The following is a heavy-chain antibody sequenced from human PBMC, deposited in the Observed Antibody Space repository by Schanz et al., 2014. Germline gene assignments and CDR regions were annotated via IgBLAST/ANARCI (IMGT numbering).Heavy chain of an antibody. J-gene: IGHJ4*02. V-gene: IGHV1-18*01. CDR1: GYIFINSG. D-gene: IGHD3-3*01. CDR2: ISVYNHNK. CDR3: ARDRRFFGRDDLYGLDS. Sequence: QIQLVQSGPEVKKPGATVKVSCKASGYIFINSGISWVRQAPGQGLEWMGWISVYNHNKEYDQKFQGRVTMTTDTSTSTAYMALTELRSDDTAVYYCARDRRFFGRDDLYGLDSWGQGTLVTVSS.